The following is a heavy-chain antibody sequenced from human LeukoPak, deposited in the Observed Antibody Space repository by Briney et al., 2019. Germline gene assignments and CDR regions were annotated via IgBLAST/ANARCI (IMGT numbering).Heavy chain of an antibody. CDR1: GYLFTNYW. CDR2: IYSGDSNT. Sequence: GGSLKISGQGSGYLFTNYWIAWVRPVPGKGREWMGIIYSGDSNTRYSPSFQGQVTISVDKTINTASVQWSSLKASDTAIYYCARHSGGSWYDPWGQGTLVTVSS. D-gene: IGHD2-15*01. V-gene: IGHV5-51*01. J-gene: IGHJ5*02. CDR3: ARHSGGSWYDP.